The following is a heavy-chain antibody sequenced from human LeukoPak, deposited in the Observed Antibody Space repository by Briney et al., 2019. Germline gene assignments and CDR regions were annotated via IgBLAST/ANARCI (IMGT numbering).Heavy chain of an antibody. J-gene: IGHJ3*02. Sequence: SETLSLTCTVSGGSISSYYWSWIRQPPGKGLEWIGYIYYSGSTNYNPSLKSRVTISVDTSKNQFSLKLSSVTAVDTAVYYCARVGDQNAFDIWGQGTMVTVSS. CDR1: GGSISSYY. CDR3: ARVGDQNAFDI. V-gene: IGHV4-59*01. CDR2: IYYSGST. D-gene: IGHD2-21*02.